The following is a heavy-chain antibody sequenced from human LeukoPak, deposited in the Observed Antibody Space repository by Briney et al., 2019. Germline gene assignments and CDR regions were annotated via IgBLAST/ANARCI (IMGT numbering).Heavy chain of an antibody. CDR3: ARSGGYERSD. CDR2: ISWNSGSI. J-gene: IGHJ4*02. D-gene: IGHD5-12*01. CDR1: GFIFDDYA. Sequence: GGSLRLSCAASGFIFDDYAMHWVRQAPGKGLEWVSGISWNSGSIGYADSVKGRFTISRDNAKNSLYLQMNSLRAEDTAVYYCARSGGYERSDWGQGTLVTVSS. V-gene: IGHV3-9*01.